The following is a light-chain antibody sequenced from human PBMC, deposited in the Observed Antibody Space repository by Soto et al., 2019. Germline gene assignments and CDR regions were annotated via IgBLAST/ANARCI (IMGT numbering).Light chain of an antibody. CDR3: MQARQTPWT. CDR2: LGS. CDR1: QSLLHSNGYNY. Sequence: DIVMTQSPLSLPVTPGEPASVSCRSSQSLLHSNGYNYLDWYLQKPGQSPQLLIYLGSNRASGVPDRFSGSGSGKDFTLKISRGEAEDVGVYYCMQARQTPWTFGQGTKVEIK. V-gene: IGKV2-28*01. J-gene: IGKJ1*01.